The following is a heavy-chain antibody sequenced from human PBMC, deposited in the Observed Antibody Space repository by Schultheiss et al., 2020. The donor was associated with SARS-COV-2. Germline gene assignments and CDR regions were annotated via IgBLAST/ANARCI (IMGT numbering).Heavy chain of an antibody. D-gene: IGHD6-19*01. CDR1: GGSIRSGSYY. J-gene: IGHJ4*02. CDR2: IYTSGST. CDR3: ARVSEQWLVRTIDY. V-gene: IGHV4-61*02. Sequence: SETLSLTCTVSGGSIRSGSYYWSWIRQSAGKGLEWIGRIYTSGSTNYNPSLKSRVTISVDKSKNQFSLKLSSVTAADTAVYYCARVSEQWLVRTIDYWGQGTLVTVSS.